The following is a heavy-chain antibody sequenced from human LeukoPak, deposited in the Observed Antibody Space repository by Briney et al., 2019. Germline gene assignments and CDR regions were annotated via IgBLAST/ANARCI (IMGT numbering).Heavy chain of an antibody. Sequence: SETLSLTCTVSGGSISSGGYYWSWIRQHPGKGLEWIGYIHYSGSTYYNPSLKSRVTISVDTSKNQFSLKLSSVTAADTAVYYCARDRRGYSYGFDYWGQGTLVTVSS. D-gene: IGHD5-18*01. CDR2: IHYSGST. V-gene: IGHV4-31*03. CDR1: GGSISSGGYY. CDR3: ARDRRGYSYGFDY. J-gene: IGHJ4*02.